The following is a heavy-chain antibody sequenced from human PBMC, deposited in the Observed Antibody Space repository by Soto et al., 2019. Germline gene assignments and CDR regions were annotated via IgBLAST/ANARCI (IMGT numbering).Heavy chain of an antibody. D-gene: IGHD6-13*01. CDR3: ARGRAAGPIDY. CDR1: GGSISSGGYY. Sequence: SETLSLTCTVSGGSISSGGYYWSWIRQHPGKGLEWIGYIYYSGSTYYNPSLKSRVTISVDTSKNQFFLQLSSVTAADTAVYYCARGRAAGPIDYWGQGTLVTVSS. CDR2: IYYSGST. V-gene: IGHV4-31*03. J-gene: IGHJ4*02.